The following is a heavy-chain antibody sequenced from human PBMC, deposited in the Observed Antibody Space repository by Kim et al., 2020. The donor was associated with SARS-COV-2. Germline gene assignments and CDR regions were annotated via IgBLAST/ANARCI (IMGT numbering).Heavy chain of an antibody. V-gene: IGHV1-69*04. Sequence: SVKVSCKASGGTFSSYAISWVRQAPGQGLEWMGRIIPILGIANYAQKFQGRVTITADKSTSTAYMELSSLRSEDTAVYYCARGKGLRGGSYAYYYYGMDVWGQGTTVTVSS. J-gene: IGHJ6*02. D-gene: IGHD1-26*01. CDR3: ARGKGLRGGSYAYYYYGMDV. CDR2: IIPILGIA. CDR1: GGTFSSYA.